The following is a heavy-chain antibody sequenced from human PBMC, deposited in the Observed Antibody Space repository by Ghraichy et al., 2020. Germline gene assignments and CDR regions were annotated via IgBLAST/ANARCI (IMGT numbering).Heavy chain of an antibody. CDR2: ITGDGGST. CDR3: AKELKPIFYYYYGLDV. V-gene: IGHV3-23*01. Sequence: GSLRLTCVASGFTFSSFAMSWVRQAPGKGLELVSEITGDGGSTHYADAVKARFTISRDNSKNTLYLQMNGLRAEDTAMYYCAKELKPIFYYYYGLDVWGHGTTVTVSS. D-gene: IGHD3-16*01. CDR1: GFTFSSFA. J-gene: IGHJ6*02.